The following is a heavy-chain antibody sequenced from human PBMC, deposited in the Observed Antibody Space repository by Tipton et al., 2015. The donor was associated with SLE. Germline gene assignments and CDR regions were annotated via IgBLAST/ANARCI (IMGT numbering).Heavy chain of an antibody. Sequence: TLSLTCAVYGGSFSDYFWSWIRQPPGKGLEWIGCLYNSGNTTYNPSFKSRVTISVHTSKDQLSLQLNSVTAADTAVYYCETNQGIALGAGFDYWGQGTLVTVSS. CDR3: ETNQGIALGAGFDY. J-gene: IGHJ4*02. D-gene: IGHD6-13*01. V-gene: IGHV4-34*01. CDR2: LYNSGNT. CDR1: GGSFSDYF.